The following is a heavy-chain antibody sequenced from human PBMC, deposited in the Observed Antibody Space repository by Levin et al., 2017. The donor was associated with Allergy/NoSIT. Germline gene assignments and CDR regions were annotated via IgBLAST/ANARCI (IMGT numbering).Heavy chain of an antibody. Sequence: TGGSLRLSCAASGFTFSSYAMSWVRQAPGKGLEWVSAISGSGGSTYYADSVKGRFTISRDNSKNTLYLQMNSLRAEDTAVYYCAKDGGTVLGETYFDYWGQGTLVTVSS. CDR3: AKDGGTVLGETYFDY. CDR2: ISGSGGST. D-gene: IGHD2-15*01. J-gene: IGHJ4*02. V-gene: IGHV3-23*01. CDR1: GFTFSSYA.